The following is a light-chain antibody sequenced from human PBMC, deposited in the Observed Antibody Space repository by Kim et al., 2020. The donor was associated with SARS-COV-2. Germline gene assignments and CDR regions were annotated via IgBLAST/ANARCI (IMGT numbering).Light chain of an antibody. CDR1: RLRNKY. J-gene: IGLJ3*02. CDR2: QDV. Sequence: GSPGQTAISTCSGNRLRNKYISWYQQKPGQSPILVIYQDVKRPSGIPERFSGSNPGDTATLTIGGTQAMDEADYYCQAWDSATVVFGGGTQLTVL. V-gene: IGLV3-1*01. CDR3: QAWDSATVV.